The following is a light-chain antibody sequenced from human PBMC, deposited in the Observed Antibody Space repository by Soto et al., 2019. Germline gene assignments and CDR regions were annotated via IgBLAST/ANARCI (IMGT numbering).Light chain of an antibody. J-gene: IGKJ1*01. CDR3: QQANSLPQT. CDR1: QAISTW. Sequence: DIQMTQSPSSVSASVGDRVTITCRASQAISTWLAWYQQKPGKAPKLLIYAASNLQTGVPSRFSDSGSGTDFTLTISSQQHEDFATYYCQQANSLPQTFGQGTKVEIK. V-gene: IGKV1D-12*01. CDR2: AAS.